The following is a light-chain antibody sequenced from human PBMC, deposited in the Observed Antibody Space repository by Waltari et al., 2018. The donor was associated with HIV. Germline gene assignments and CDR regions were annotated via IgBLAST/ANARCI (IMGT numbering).Light chain of an antibody. CDR3: QQYGTSPRT. CDR1: QSIDRRS. J-gene: IGKJ1*01. Sequence: EIVLTQSPGTLSLSPGEGGTLFCRASQSIDRRSLAWYQQRPGQAPRLLISGASNRATGIPDRFSGSGSGTSFTLTISRLEPEDFAVYFCQQYGTSPRTFGQGTRVEIK. CDR2: GAS. V-gene: IGKV3-20*01.